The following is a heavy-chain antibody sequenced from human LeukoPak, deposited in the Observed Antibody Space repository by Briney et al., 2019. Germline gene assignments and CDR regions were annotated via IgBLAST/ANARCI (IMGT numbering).Heavy chain of an antibody. D-gene: IGHD3-10*01. Sequence: GGSLRLSCAASGFTFSSYGMSWVRQAPGKGLEWVSAISGSGGGTYYADSVKGRFTISRDNSKNTLYLQMNSLRAEDTAVYYCAKVQLTIWFGSNDYGGQGTLVTVSS. V-gene: IGHV3-23*01. CDR3: AKVQLTIWFGSNDY. J-gene: IGHJ4*02. CDR2: ISGSGGGT. CDR1: GFTFSSYG.